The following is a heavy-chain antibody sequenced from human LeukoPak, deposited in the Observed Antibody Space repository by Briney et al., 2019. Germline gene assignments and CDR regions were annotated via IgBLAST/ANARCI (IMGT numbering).Heavy chain of an antibody. CDR3: ASPAVVKGWWYFDL. J-gene: IGHJ2*01. Sequence: SETLSLTCTVSGGSIGSYYWSWIRQPPGKGLEWIGYIHYSGSTNYNPSLKSRVTISVDTSKNQFSLKLSSVTAADTAVYYCASPAVVKGWWYFDLWGRGTLVTVSS. D-gene: IGHD3-22*01. CDR2: IHYSGST. V-gene: IGHV4-59*01. CDR1: GGSIGSYY.